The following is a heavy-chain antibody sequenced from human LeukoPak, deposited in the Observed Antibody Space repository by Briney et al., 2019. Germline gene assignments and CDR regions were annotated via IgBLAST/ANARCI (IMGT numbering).Heavy chain of an antibody. CDR1: GGTFSSYA. Sequence: ASVKVSCKASGGTFSSYAISWVRQAPGQGLEWMGWISTYDGNTNYAQNLQDRVTMTTDTSTSTAYMELRSLRSEDTAVYYCARETSHTIDYWGQGTLVTVSS. J-gene: IGHJ4*02. CDR2: ISTYDGNT. V-gene: IGHV1-18*01. CDR3: ARETSHTIDY.